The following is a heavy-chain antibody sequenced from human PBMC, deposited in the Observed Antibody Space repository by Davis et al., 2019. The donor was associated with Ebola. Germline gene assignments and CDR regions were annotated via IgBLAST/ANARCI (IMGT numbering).Heavy chain of an antibody. Sequence: PGGSLRLSCAASGFTFSSYGMHWVRQAPGKGLGWVAVISYDGSNKYYADSVKGRFTISRDNSKNTLYLQMNSLRAEDTAVYYCAREGSDFWSGYHPPNDYWGQGTLVTVSS. CDR1: GFTFSSYG. V-gene: IGHV3-30*03. J-gene: IGHJ4*02. CDR3: AREGSDFWSGYHPPNDY. CDR2: ISYDGSNK. D-gene: IGHD3-3*01.